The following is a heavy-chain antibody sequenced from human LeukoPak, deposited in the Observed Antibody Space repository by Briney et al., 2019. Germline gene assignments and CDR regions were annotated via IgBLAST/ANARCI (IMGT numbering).Heavy chain of an antibody. J-gene: IGHJ4*02. D-gene: IGHD2-2*01. CDR1: GLTGSHNY. CDR3: AKDRYCTSSSCPIDY. V-gene: IGHV3-9*01. Sequence: GGSLRLSCAASGLTGSHNYVSWVRQAPGKGLEWVSGINWKSDKIGYADSVKGRFTISRDNSKNSLYLQMNSLRVEDTALYYCAKDRYCTSSSCPIDYWGQGTMVTVSS. CDR2: INWKSDKI.